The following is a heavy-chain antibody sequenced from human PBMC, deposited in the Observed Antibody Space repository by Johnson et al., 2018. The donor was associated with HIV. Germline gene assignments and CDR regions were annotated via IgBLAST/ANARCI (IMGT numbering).Heavy chain of an antibody. J-gene: IGHJ3*02. CDR3: ARNQGRRNYYDAFDI. Sequence: MQLVESGGGLVQPGGSLRLSSAASGFTFSSYDMHWVRQATGKGLEWVSAIGTAGDTYYPDSVKGRFTISRDNSKNTLYLQMNSLRAEDTAIYYCARNQGRRNYYDAFDIWGQGTMVTVSS. CDR1: GFTFSSYD. V-gene: IGHV3-13*01. CDR2: IGTAGDT. D-gene: IGHD1-7*01.